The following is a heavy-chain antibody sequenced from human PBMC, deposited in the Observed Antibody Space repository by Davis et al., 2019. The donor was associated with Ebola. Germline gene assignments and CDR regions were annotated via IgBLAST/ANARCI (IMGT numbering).Heavy chain of an antibody. CDR2: ISASGDRT. D-gene: IGHD2-2*01. Sequence: GESLKISCAASGFTFYNYAITWVRQAPGKGLEWVSSISASGDRTYYADSVKGRFTISRDNSKNTLYLQMNSLRAEDTAVYYCARDDIVVEWGGMDVWGQGTTVTVSS. V-gene: IGHV3-23*01. CDR3: ARDDIVVEWGGMDV. CDR1: GFTFYNYA. J-gene: IGHJ6*02.